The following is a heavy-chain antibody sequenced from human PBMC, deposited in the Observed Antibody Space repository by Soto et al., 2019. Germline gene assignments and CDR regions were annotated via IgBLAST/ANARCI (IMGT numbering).Heavy chain of an antibody. V-gene: IGHV3-43D*04. CDR3: GKEMEVESHYEVLTGSNMDV. J-gene: IGHJ6*02. CDR2: ISWDGGST. D-gene: IGHD3-3*01. Sequence: HPGGSLRLSCAASGFTFDDYAMHWVRQAPGKGLEWVSLISWDGGSTYYADSVKGRFTISRDNSKTSLYLQMNSLRAEDTALYYFGKEMEVESHYEVLTGSNMDVWGQVTTVTV. CDR1: GFTFDDYA.